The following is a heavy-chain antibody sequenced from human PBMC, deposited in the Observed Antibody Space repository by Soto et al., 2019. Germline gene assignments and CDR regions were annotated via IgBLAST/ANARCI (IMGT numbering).Heavy chain of an antibody. D-gene: IGHD6-19*01. CDR3: TTGPNSSGWPY. Sequence: GGSLRLSCATSGFTFSNAWMNWVRQAPGKGLEWVGRIKSKTDGETTDYAAPVKGRFTISRDDSKNTLYLQMNSLKTEDTAVYYCTTGPNSSGWPYWGQGTLVTVSS. V-gene: IGHV3-15*07. CDR1: GFTFSNAW. CDR2: IKSKTDGETT. J-gene: IGHJ4*02.